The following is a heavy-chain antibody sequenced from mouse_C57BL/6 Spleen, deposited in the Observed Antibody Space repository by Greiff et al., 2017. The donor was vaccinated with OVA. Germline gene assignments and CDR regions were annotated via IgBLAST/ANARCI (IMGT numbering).Heavy chain of an antibody. D-gene: IGHD1-1*01. J-gene: IGHJ2*01. CDR1: GYTFTSYG. Sequence: QVQLQQSGAELARPGASVKLSCKASGYTFTSYGISWVKQRTGQCLEWIGEIYPRSGNTYYNEKFKGKATLTADKSSSTAYMELRSLTSEDSAVYFCASLPITTVVATDYWGQGTTLTVSS. V-gene: IGHV1-81*01. CDR2: IYPRSGNT. CDR3: ASLPITTVVATDY.